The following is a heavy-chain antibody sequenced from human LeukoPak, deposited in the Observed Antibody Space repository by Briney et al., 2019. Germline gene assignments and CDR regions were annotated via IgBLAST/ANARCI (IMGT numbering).Heavy chain of an antibody. CDR1: AFSLNAYN. CDR2: ISYDGSNK. J-gene: IGHJ6*02. V-gene: IGHV3-30-3*01. CDR3: ARVVGQQLVLYYYYGMDV. D-gene: IGHD6-13*01. Sequence: GGSLRLSCAASAFSLNAYNMNWVRQAPGKGLEWVAVISYDGSNKYYADSVKGRFTISRDNSKNTLYLQMNSLRAEDTAVYYCARVVGQQLVLYYYYGMDVWGQGTTVTVSS.